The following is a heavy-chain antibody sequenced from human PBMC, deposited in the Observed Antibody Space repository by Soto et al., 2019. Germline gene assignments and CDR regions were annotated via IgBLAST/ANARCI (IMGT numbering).Heavy chain of an antibody. Sequence: QVQLVESGGGVVQPGRSLRLSCAASGFTFSSYGMHWVRQAPGKGLEWVAVISYDGSNKYYADSVKGRFTIYRDNSKNTLYLQMNSLRAEDTAVYYCAKDWTWFGEFIEQDYYYGMDVWGQGTTVTVSS. D-gene: IGHD3-10*01. J-gene: IGHJ6*02. CDR1: GFTFSSYG. CDR2: ISYDGSNK. CDR3: AKDWTWFGEFIEQDYYYGMDV. V-gene: IGHV3-30*18.